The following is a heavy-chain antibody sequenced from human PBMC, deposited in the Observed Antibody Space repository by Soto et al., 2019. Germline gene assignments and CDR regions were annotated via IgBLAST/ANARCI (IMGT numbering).Heavy chain of an antibody. J-gene: IGHJ5*02. CDR3: ETCFGVVSHWFDP. V-gene: IGHV1-24*01. CDR2: FDPEHGET. CDR1: AYTVTELS. Sequence: GSVKVSYKWSAYTVTELSMHLVRQAPGKGLEWMGGFDPEHGETIYAQKFQGRLTMTEDTSTDTAYMELSSPRSEDTAVYYCETCFGVVSHWFDPWGQGTLVTVSS. D-gene: IGHD3-3*01.